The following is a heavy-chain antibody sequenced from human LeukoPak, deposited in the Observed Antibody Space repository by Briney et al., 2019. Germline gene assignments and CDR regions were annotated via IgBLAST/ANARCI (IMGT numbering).Heavy chain of an antibody. CDR3: ARSSIYYDSSGYRV. Sequence: SETLSLTCAVYGGSFSGYYWSWIRQPPGKGLEWIGETNHGGSTNYNPSLKSRVTISVDTSKNQFSLKLSSVTAADTAVYYCARSSIYYDSSGYRVWGQGTLVTVSS. CDR1: GGSFSGYY. V-gene: IGHV4-34*01. D-gene: IGHD3-22*01. CDR2: TNHGGST. J-gene: IGHJ4*02.